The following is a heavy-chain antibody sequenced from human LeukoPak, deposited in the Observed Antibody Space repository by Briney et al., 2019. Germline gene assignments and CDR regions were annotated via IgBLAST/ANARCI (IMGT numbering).Heavy chain of an antibody. J-gene: IGHJ4*02. CDR2: IYHSGST. CDR3: ARVGGIAAAGFDY. Sequence: NPSETLSLTCAVSGGSISSSNWWSWVRQPPGKGLEWIGEIYHSGSTNYNPSLKSRVTISVDKSKNQFSLKLSSVTAADTAVYYCARVGGIAAAGFDYWGQGTLVTVSS. CDR1: GGSISSSNW. V-gene: IGHV4-4*02. D-gene: IGHD6-13*01.